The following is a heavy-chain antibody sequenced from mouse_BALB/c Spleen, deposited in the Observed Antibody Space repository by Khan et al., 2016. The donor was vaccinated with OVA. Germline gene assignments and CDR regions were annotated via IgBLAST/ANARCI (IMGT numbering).Heavy chain of an antibody. CDR2: IYPGSDNT. J-gene: IGHJ3*01. V-gene: IGHV1-77*01. Sequence: VQLQESGAQLARPGASVKLSCKASGYTFTDYYINWMRQRTGQGLEWIGEIYPGSDNTYYNENFKGRATLTVDKSSNTAYMEFSSLTSEDSAVYCCAREWAAWFPYWGQGTLVTVSA. CDR3: AREWAAWFPY. CDR1: GYTFTDYY.